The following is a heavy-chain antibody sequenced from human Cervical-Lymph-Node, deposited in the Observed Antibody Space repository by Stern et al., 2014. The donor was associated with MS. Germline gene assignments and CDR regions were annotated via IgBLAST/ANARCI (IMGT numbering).Heavy chain of an antibody. D-gene: IGHD1-14*01. V-gene: IGHV3-48*02. CDR3: ARGNLDL. Sequence: VQLVQSGGGLVQPGGSLRLSCAASGFNFSAYSMNWVRQAPGKGLEWLSYVSSRSTTISYADSVKGRFTVSRDNAKKSFYLEMNNLRNEDTAAYYCARGNLDLWGQGTLVTVSS. CDR1: GFNFSAYS. J-gene: IGHJ5*02. CDR2: VSSRSTTI.